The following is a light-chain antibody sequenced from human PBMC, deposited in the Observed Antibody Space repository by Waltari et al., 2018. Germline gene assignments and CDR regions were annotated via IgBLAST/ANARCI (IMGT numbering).Light chain of an antibody. J-gene: IGLJ3*02. V-gene: IGLV2-8*01. Sequence: QSALTQPPSASGSPGQSVTISCTGTSSDVGSHNYVSWYQQHPGKAPKLIIFEVNKWPSGFPDRFSWSKSGTTASLTVSGLQTEDEADYYCASFVGSDNWVFGGGTKLTVL. CDR1: SSDVGSHNY. CDR3: ASFVGSDNWV. CDR2: EVN.